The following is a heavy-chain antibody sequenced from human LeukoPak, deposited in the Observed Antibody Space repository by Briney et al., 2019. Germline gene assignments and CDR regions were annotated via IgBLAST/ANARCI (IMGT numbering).Heavy chain of an antibody. CDR3: ARIVRDLRQLSDY. J-gene: IGHJ4*02. V-gene: IGHV4-30-2*01. CDR1: GGSISRGGYS. Sequence: SETLSLTCAVSGGSISRGGYSWSWIRQPPGKGLEWIGHIYLTGRTNYNPSLKSRVTISVDRSKNHIFLKLSSVTAADTAVYYCARIVRDLRQLSDYWGQGTLVTVSS. CDR2: IYLTGRT. D-gene: IGHD5-18*01.